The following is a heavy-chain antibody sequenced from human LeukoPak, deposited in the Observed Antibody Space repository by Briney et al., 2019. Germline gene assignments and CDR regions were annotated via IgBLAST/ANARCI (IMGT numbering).Heavy chain of an antibody. CDR2: IYSSGST. CDR1: GGSISSTSYY. D-gene: IGHD1-1*01. Sequence: SATLSLTCTVSGGSISSTSYYWGWIRQPPGKGLAWVGTIYSSGSTYYNPSLKSRVTISVDTSKNQFSLKLSSVTAADTAVYYCARHVGYQLLFPKKFDWFDSWGQGTLVTVSS. CDR3: ARHVGYQLLFPKKFDWFDS. V-gene: IGHV4-39*01. J-gene: IGHJ5*01.